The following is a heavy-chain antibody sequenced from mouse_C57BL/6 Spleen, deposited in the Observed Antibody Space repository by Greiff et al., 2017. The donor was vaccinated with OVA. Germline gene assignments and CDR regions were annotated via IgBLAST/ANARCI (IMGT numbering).Heavy chain of an antibody. V-gene: IGHV1-61*01. CDR1: GYTFTSYW. CDR3: ARDRFDY. CDR2: IYPSDSET. Sequence: QVHVKQPGAELVRPGSSVKLSCKASGYTFTSYWMDWVKQRPGQGLEWIGNIYPSDSETHYNQKFKDKATLTVDKSSSTAYMQLSSLTSEDSAVYYCARDRFDYWGQGTTLTVSS. J-gene: IGHJ2*01.